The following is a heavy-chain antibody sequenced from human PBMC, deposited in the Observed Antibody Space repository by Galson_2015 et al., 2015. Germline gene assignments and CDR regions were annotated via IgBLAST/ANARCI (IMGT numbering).Heavy chain of an antibody. CDR1: GFTFSSDW. V-gene: IGHV3-74*01. Sequence: SLRLSCSASGFTFSSDWMHWVRQAPGKGLVWVSRINSDGSSTSYADSVKGRFTISRDNAKNTLYLQMNSLRAEDTAVYYCARDGYTIFGVADYYYYMDVWGKGTTVTVSS. J-gene: IGHJ6*03. CDR2: INSDGSST. CDR3: ARDGYTIFGVADYYYYMDV. D-gene: IGHD3-3*01.